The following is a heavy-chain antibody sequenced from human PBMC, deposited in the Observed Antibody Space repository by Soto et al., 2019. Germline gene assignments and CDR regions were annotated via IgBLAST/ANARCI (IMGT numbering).Heavy chain of an antibody. CDR3: ARGPFTYYYDSSGYYYGARHFDY. CDR2: INHSGST. Sequence: SETLSLTCAVYGGSFSGYYWSWIRQPPGKGLEWIGEINHSGSTNYNPSLKSRVTISVDTSKNQFSLKLSSVTAADTAVYYCARGPFTYYYDSSGYYYGARHFDYWGQGTLVTVSS. D-gene: IGHD3-22*01. CDR1: GGSFSGYY. J-gene: IGHJ4*02. V-gene: IGHV4-34*01.